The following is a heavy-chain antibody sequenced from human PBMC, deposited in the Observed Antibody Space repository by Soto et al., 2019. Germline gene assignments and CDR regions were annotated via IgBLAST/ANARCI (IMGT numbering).Heavy chain of an antibody. CDR3: VSQRTSVLTQAYFDY. CDR2: VYYRGRS. Sequence: PXETLSLTCTVSGGSVSNGNYYWGWIRQSPGKGLEWIGSVYYRGRSYSKSSVKSRVTISVDTSKNQFSLNLNSVTASDTAVYFCVSQRTSVLTQAYFDYWGPGALVTVSS. J-gene: IGHJ4*02. CDR1: GGSVSNGNYY. V-gene: IGHV4-39*01. D-gene: IGHD2-8*01.